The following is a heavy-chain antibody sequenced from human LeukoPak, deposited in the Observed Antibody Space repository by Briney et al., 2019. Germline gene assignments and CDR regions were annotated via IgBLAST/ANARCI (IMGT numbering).Heavy chain of an antibody. Sequence: SETLSLTCTVSGGSISSHYWSWIRQPPGKGLEWIGYIYYSGSTNYNPSLKSRVTISVDTSKNQFSLKLSSATAADTAVYYCARVTGYSYVSDYWGQGTLVTVSS. CDR1: GGSISSHY. V-gene: IGHV4-59*11. CDR3: ARVTGYSYVSDY. CDR2: IYYSGST. D-gene: IGHD5-18*01. J-gene: IGHJ4*02.